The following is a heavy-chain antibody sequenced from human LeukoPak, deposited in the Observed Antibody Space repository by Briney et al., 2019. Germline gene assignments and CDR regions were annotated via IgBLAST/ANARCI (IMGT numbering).Heavy chain of an antibody. CDR2: IYSGGNT. J-gene: IGHJ3*02. CDR1: GFTFSTYW. CDR3: ARDVGFIVGATPGAFDI. V-gene: IGHV3-66*01. Sequence: GGSLRLSCAVSGFTFSTYWMSWVRQAPGKGLEWVSVIYSGGNTYYADSVKGRFTISRDNTKNTLYLQMNSLRADDTAVYYCARDVGFIVGATPGAFDIWGQGTMVTVSS. D-gene: IGHD1-26*01.